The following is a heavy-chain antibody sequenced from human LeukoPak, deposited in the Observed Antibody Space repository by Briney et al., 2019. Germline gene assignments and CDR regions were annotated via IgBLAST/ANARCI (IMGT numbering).Heavy chain of an antibody. V-gene: IGHV1-18*04. J-gene: IGHJ4*02. D-gene: IGHD3-3*01. CDR3: ARDGGGSGYHRDPFDY. CDR1: GYTFTSYY. CDR2: ISAYNGNT. Sequence: ASVKVSCKASGYTFTSYYMHWVRQAPGQGLEWMGWISAYNGNTNYAQKLQGRVTMTTDTSTSTAYMELRSLRSDDTAVYYCARDGGGSGYHRDPFDYWGQGTLVTVSS.